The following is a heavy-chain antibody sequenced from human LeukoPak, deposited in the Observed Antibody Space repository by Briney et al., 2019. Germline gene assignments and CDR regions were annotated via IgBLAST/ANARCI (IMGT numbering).Heavy chain of an antibody. D-gene: IGHD6-13*01. V-gene: IGHV3-30-3*01. Sequence: GGSLRLPCAASGFTFSSYAMHWVRQAPGKGLEWVAVISYDGSNKYYADSVKGRFTISRDNSKNTLYLQMNSLRAEDTAVYYCARDLAAGLDYWGQGTLVTVSS. J-gene: IGHJ4*02. CDR1: GFTFSSYA. CDR3: ARDLAAGLDY. CDR2: ISYDGSNK.